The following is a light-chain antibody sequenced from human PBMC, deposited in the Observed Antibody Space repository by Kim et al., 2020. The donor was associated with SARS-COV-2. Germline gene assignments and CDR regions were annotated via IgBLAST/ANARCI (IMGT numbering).Light chain of an antibody. CDR1: RSNIGSNY. Sequence: RGTSSCSGSRSNIGSNYVYWYQQLPGTGPKLPIYRNKQRPSGVPDRFSGSKSGTSASLAISGLRSEDEADYYCAAWDDSLSGSWVFGGGTQLTVL. V-gene: IGLV1-47*01. CDR3: AAWDDSLSGSWV. CDR2: RNK. J-gene: IGLJ3*02.